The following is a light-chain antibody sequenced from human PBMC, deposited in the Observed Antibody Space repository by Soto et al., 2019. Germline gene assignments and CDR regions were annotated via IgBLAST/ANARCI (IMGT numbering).Light chain of an antibody. Sequence: DVQITLSPATLSASVGDRVTITCRASQSISSWLAWYQQKPGKAPKLLIYDASSLESGVPSRFSGSGSGTEFTLTISSLQPDDFATYYCQQYNSYSPTFGGGTKV. J-gene: IGKJ4*01. CDR2: DAS. CDR1: QSISSW. CDR3: QQYNSYSPT. V-gene: IGKV1-5*01.